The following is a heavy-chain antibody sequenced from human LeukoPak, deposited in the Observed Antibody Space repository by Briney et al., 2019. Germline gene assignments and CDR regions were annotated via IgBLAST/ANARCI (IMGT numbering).Heavy chain of an antibody. CDR2: TYYRSKWYN. Sequence: TPPLPRALSRDQVSSNNAALERDKPAPSRGLEWLGRTYYRSKWYNDYAVSVKSRITINPETSKNQFSLQLNSVTLEDTAIYYCARSSGWIDFWGQGTLVTVSS. J-gene: IGHJ4*02. D-gene: IGHD6-19*01. CDR3: ARSSGWIDF. CDR1: RDQVSSNNAA. V-gene: IGHV6-1*01.